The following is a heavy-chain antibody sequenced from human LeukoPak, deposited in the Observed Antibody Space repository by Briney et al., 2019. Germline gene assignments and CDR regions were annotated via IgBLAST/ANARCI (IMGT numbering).Heavy chain of an antibody. D-gene: IGHD3-16*02. CDR1: GGSFSGYC. J-gene: IGHJ4*02. CDR2: INHGGST. V-gene: IGHV4-34*01. Sequence: PSETLSLTCAVYGGSFSGYCWSWIRQPPGKGLEWIGEINHGGSTNYNPSLKSRVTISVDTSKNRFSLKLSSVTAADTAVYYCAGDLRELSLAEPSDYWGQGTLVTVSS. CDR3: AGDLRELSLAEPSDY.